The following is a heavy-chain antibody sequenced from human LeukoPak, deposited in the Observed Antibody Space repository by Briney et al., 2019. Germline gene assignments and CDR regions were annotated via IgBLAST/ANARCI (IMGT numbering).Heavy chain of an antibody. CDR3: AKGRGWEASYYYYYMDV. J-gene: IGHJ6*03. Sequence: GGSLRLSCAASGFTFSSYEMNWVRQAPGKGLEWVSYISSSGSTIYYADSEKGRFTISRDNSKNTLYLQMNSLRAEDTAVYYCAKGRGWEASYYYYYMDVWGKGTTVTISS. CDR1: GFTFSSYE. CDR2: ISSSGSTI. D-gene: IGHD1-26*01. V-gene: IGHV3-48*03.